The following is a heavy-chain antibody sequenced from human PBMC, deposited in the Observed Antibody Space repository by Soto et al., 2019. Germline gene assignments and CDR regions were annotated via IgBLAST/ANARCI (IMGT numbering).Heavy chain of an antibody. CDR3: ARQPLANRGLHGMHV. V-gene: IGHV6-1*01. CDR2: TYFRSKWNY. D-gene: IGHD6-6*01. J-gene: IGHJ6*02. Sequence: PSHTLSLTCAISGDSVSANNAAWNWIRQSPSRGLEWLGRTYFRSKWNYDYAESVKSRLTITPDTTNTQISLQLNSVIPEDAAVYYCARQPLANRGLHGMHVWGEGTTVTVS. CDR1: GDSVSANNAA.